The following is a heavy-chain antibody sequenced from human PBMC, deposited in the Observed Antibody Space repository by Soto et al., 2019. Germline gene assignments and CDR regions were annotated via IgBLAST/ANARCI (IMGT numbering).Heavy chain of an antibody. CDR2: IFYSGST. D-gene: IGHD3-22*01. CDR1: GGSISSGYYY. V-gene: IGHV4-30-4*01. Sequence: SETLSLTCTVSGGSISSGYYYWSWIRQPLGKGLEWIGYIFYSGSTYYNPSLRSRVTISVDTSKNQFSLKLSSVTAADTAVYYCAREMVRSSGYFDYWGQGTLVTVSS. J-gene: IGHJ4*02. CDR3: AREMVRSSGYFDY.